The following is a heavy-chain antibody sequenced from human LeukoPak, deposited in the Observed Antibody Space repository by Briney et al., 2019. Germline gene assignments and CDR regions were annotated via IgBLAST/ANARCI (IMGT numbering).Heavy chain of an antibody. V-gene: IGHV1-69*05. CDR3: ARAIVGATLSFDY. CDR2: IIPIFGTA. Sequence: SVKVSCKASGGTFSSYAISWVRQAPGQGLEWMGGIIPIFGTANYAQKFQGRVTITTDESTSTAYMELSSLRSEDTAVYYCARAIVGATLSFDYWGQGTRVTVSS. CDR1: GGTFSSYA. J-gene: IGHJ4*02. D-gene: IGHD1-26*01.